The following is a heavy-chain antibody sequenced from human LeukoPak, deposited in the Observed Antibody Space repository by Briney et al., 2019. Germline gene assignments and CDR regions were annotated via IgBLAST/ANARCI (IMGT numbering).Heavy chain of an antibody. Sequence: SVTVSCKASGYTFTSYGISWVRQAPGQGLEWMGWISAYNGNTNYAQKLQGRVTMTTDTSTSTAYMELRSLRSDDTAVYYCARDDYYGSGSYYFTNSFDYWGQGTLVTVSS. CDR3: ARDDYYGSGSYYFTNSFDY. J-gene: IGHJ4*02. V-gene: IGHV1-18*01. CDR2: ISAYNGNT. D-gene: IGHD3-10*01. CDR1: GYTFTSYG.